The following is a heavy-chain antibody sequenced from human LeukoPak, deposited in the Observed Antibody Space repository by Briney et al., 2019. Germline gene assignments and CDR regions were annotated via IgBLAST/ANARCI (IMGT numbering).Heavy chain of an antibody. D-gene: IGHD6-19*01. V-gene: IGHV4-39*02. Sequence: PSETLSLTCTVSGGSISISSYYWGWIRQAPGKGLEWSGNIHYSGGTYYNPSLKSRVTISVDIPRNQFSLKLSSVTAADTAVYFCATDGKYYSSGDYWGQGTLVTVSS. CDR2: IHYSGGT. CDR1: GGSISISSYY. J-gene: IGHJ4*02. CDR3: ATDGKYYSSGDY.